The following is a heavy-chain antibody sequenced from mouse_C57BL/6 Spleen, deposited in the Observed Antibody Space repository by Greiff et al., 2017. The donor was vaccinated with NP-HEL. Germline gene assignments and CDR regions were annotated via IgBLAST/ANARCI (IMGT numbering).Heavy chain of an antibody. CDR3: ARVDDGYWYFDV. Sequence: QVQLQQPGAELVKPGASVKMSCKASGYTFTSYWITWVKQRPGQGLEWIGDIYPGSGSTNYNEKFKSKATLTVDTSSSTAYMQLSSLTSEDSAVYYCARVDDGYWYFDVWGTGTTVTVSS. V-gene: IGHV1-55*01. J-gene: IGHJ1*03. D-gene: IGHD2-3*01. CDR1: GYTFTSYW. CDR2: IYPGSGST.